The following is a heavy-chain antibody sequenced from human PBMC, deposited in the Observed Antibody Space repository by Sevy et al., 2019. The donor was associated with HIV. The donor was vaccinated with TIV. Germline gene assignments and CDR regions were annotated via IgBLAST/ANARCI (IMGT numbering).Heavy chain of an antibody. J-gene: IGHJ3*01. Sequence: GGSLRLSCAASGFTFSSFAMSWVRQTPGKGLEWVSGLNGSGGRTYYPDSVKGRFTISRDNSKNTLYLQMNSLRAEDTAVYYCAKDTDSGSYLNYAFDLWGQGTMVTVSS. CDR3: AKDTDSGSYLNYAFDL. CDR1: GFTFSSFA. V-gene: IGHV3-23*01. D-gene: IGHD1-26*01. CDR2: LNGSGGRT.